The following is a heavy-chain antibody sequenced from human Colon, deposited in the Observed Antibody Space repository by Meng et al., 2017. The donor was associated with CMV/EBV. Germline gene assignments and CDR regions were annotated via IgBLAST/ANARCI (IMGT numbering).Heavy chain of an antibody. Sequence: GGSLRLSCAASGFSFSNYEMNWVRQAPGKGLEWVANIKQDGSDQNYVDSVKGRFTISRDNAKNSLYLQMNSLRVEDTAVYYCVRGQGIMYVWGQGTLVTVSS. CDR1: GFSFSNYE. D-gene: IGHD3-16*01. CDR2: IKQDGSDQ. J-gene: IGHJ4*02. CDR3: VRGQGIMYV. V-gene: IGHV3-7*01.